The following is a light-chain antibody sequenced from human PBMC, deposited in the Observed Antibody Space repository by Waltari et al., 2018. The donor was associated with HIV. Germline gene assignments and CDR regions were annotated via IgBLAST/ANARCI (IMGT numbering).Light chain of an antibody. J-gene: IGLJ1*01. CDR1: SSDVGSYSL. V-gene: IGLV2-23*02. CDR3: CSYAGNPYV. Sequence: QSALTQPASVSGSPGQSITISCTGTSSDVGSYSLVSWYHQHPGKAPKLMIYEVTKRPSGVSNRFSGSKSGNTASLTISGLQAEDEADYYCCSYAGNPYVFGTGTKVTVL. CDR2: EVT.